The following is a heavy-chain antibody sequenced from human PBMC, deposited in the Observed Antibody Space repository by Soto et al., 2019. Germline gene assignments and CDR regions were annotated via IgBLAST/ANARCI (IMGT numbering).Heavy chain of an antibody. D-gene: IGHD6-19*01. CDR2: IGGKGDGGAT. J-gene: IGHJ4*02. CDR1: GLPFSNAE. V-gene: IGHV3-15*07. Sequence: EVQLVESGGGLVKPGGSLRLPCAAPGLPFSNAEMTWVRQAPGKGLEGVGRIGGKGDGGATDYAAPVKYRFIILRDDSENMVYLQMNSLKTEDTAVYYCTTSGGGSGWSFWGQGTLVTVPS. CDR3: TTSGGGSGWSF.